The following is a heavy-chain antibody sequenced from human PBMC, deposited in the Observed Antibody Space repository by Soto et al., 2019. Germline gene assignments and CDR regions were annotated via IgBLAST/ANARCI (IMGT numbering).Heavy chain of an antibody. Sequence: GGSLRLSCAASGFTFSSYSMNWVRQAPGKGLEWVSSISSSSSYIYYADSVKGRFTISRDNAKNSLYLQMNSLRAEDTAVYYCARTCWPGDRAREGFDYWGQGTLVTVSS. CDR1: GFTFSSYS. CDR3: ARTCWPGDRAREGFDY. J-gene: IGHJ4*02. V-gene: IGHV3-21*01. CDR2: ISSSSSYI. D-gene: IGHD5-18*01.